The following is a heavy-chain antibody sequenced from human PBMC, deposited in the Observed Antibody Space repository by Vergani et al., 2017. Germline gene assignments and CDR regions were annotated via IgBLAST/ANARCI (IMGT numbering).Heavy chain of an antibody. V-gene: IGHV4-34*01. J-gene: IGHJ4*02. D-gene: IGHD3-10*01. CDR2: INHSGST. CDR3: ARTPFGELIVDY. CDR1: GGSFSGYY. Sequence: QVQLQQWGAGLLKPSETLSLTCAVYGGSFSGYYWSWIRQPPGKGLEWIGEINHSGSTNYNPSLKSRVTISVDTSKNQFSLKLSSVTAADTAVYYCARTPFGELIVDYWGQGTLVTVSS.